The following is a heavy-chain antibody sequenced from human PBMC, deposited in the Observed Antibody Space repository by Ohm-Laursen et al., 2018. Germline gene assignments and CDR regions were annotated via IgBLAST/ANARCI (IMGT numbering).Heavy chain of an antibody. Sequence: TLSLTCTVSGGSISSGGYYWSWIRQHPGKGLEWIGYIYYSGSSYYNPSLKSRITISVDTSKNQFSLKLNSVTAADTAVYYCARASEDDSRSYYYFDYWGQGTLVTVSS. CDR1: GGSISSGGYY. CDR2: IYYSGSS. CDR3: ARASEDDSRSYYYFDY. J-gene: IGHJ4*02. V-gene: IGHV4-31*03. D-gene: IGHD3-22*01.